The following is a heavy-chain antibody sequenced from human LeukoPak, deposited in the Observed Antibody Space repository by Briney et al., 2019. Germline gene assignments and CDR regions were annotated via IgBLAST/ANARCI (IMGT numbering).Heavy chain of an antibody. V-gene: IGHV4-34*01. CDR2: IKQSGST. CDR1: GGSFSGYY. J-gene: IGHJ3*02. D-gene: IGHD6-25*01. CDR3: ATIQRDHLFDI. Sequence: SETLSLTCAVDGGSFSGYYWSWIRQPPGKGLEWIGEIKQSGSTNYNPSLKSRVPVPVDTSKNQVSLKLSSVTAADAAVYYCATIQRDHLFDIWRQETLVTVST.